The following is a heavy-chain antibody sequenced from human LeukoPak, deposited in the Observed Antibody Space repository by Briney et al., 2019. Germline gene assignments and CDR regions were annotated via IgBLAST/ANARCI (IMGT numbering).Heavy chain of an antibody. CDR1: GFTFSSYA. J-gene: IGHJ5*02. V-gene: IGHV3-23*01. CDR3: AKFPKQWEPTPYNWFDP. D-gene: IGHD1-26*01. Sequence: PGGSLRLSCVASGFTFSSYAMSWVRQAPGKGLEWVSAISGSGGSTYYADSVKGRFTISRDNSKNTLYLQMNSLRAEDTAVYYCAKFPKQWEPTPYNWFDPWGQGTLVTVSS. CDR2: ISGSGGST.